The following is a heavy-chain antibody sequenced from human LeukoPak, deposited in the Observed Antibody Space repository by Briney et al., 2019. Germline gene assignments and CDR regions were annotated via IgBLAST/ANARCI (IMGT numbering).Heavy chain of an antibody. J-gene: IGHJ4*02. CDR1: GFTFSSYW. CDR2: IEQDGSQK. V-gene: IGHV3-7*01. D-gene: IGHD1-26*01. Sequence: GSLRLSCAASGFTFSSYWLSWVRQAPGKGLEWVASIEQDGSQKYYVDSVRGRSTISRDNAKNSVYLQTNSLRVEDTAVYYCARNSGSNPFDYWGQGTLVTVSS. CDR3: ARNSGSNPFDY.